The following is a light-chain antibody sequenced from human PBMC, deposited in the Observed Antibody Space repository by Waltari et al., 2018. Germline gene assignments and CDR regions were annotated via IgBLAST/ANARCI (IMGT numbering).Light chain of an antibody. CDR1: QSVSNNN. J-gene: IGKJ1*01. V-gene: IGKV3-20*01. Sequence: EIVLTQSPGTLSLSPGEGATLSCRASQSVSNNNLAWYQHTPGQAPRLLIYGASSRLTGIPDRFSASGSGTDFTLTISRLEPGDFAMYYCQQYGTSPGTFGQGTKVEIK. CDR3: QQYGTSPGT. CDR2: GAS.